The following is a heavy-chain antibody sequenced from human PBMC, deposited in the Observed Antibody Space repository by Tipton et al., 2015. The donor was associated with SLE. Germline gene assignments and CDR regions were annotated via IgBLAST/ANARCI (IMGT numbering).Heavy chain of an antibody. J-gene: IGHJ3*02. CDR1: GVSFISSY. CDR3: ASVWLNNACDI. CDR2: IYTSGAT. Sequence: TLSLPCNVSGVSFISSYWSWIRQPAGKGREWIGRIYTSGATDDNPSLKSRVTMSVDMSTNQIFLKMTSVTAADSAVYFCASVWLNNACDIWRQVTRVTVPS. V-gene: IGHV4-4*07. D-gene: IGHD3-16*01.